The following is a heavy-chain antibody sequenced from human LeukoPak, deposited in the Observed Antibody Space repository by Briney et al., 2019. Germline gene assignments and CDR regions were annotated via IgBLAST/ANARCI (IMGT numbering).Heavy chain of an antibody. D-gene: IGHD3-22*01. CDR3: ARDRDDSSGYYRETLFDY. V-gene: IGHV1-2*02. Sequence: ASVKVSCKASGYTFTGYYMHWVRQAPGQGLEWMGWINPNSGGTNYAQKFQGRVTMTRDTSISTAYMELSRLRSDDTAVYYCARDRDDSSGYYRETLFDYWGQGTLVTVSS. CDR1: GYTFTGYY. CDR2: INPNSGGT. J-gene: IGHJ4*02.